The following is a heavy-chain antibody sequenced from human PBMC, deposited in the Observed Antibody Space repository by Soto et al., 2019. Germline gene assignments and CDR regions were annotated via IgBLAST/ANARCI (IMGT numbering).Heavy chain of an antibody. J-gene: IGHJ3*02. V-gene: IGHV3-13*01. CDR3: ARDGLLGAFDI. CDR1: GFTFSSYD. D-gene: IGHD2-15*01. Sequence: EVQLVESGGGLVQPGGSLRLSCAASGFTFSSYDMHWVRQATGKGLEWVSAIGTAGDTYYPGSVKGRFTISRENAKNSLYLQMNSLRAGDTAVSYCARDGLLGAFDIWGQGTMVTVSS. CDR2: IGTAGDT.